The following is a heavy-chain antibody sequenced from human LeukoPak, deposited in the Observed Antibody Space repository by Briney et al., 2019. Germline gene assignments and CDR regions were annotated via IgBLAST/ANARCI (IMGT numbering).Heavy chain of an antibody. V-gene: IGHV3-21*01. CDR2: ISSSSSYI. CDR1: GFTFSSYS. CDR3: ARDGFGYSSGWYSTDY. Sequence: GGSLRLSCAASGFTFSSYSMNWVRQASGKGLEWVSSISSSSSYIYYADSVKGRFTISRDNAKNSLYLQMNSLRAEDTAVYYCARDGFGYSSGWYSTDYWGQGTLVTVSS. J-gene: IGHJ4*02. D-gene: IGHD6-19*01.